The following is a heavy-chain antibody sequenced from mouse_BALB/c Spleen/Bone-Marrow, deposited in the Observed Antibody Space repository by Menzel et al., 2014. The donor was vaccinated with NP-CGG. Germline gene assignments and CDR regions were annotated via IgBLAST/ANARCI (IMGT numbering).Heavy chain of an antibody. V-gene: IGHV3-8*02. CDR3: TRDYYGP. J-gene: IGHJ2*01. CDR1: GASITSGY. CDR2: ITYSGNT. Sequence: EVQLVESGPSLVKPSQTLSLTCSVTGASITSGYWNLIRKFPGNKLEYMGYITYSGNTYYNPSLISRISITRDTSKNQYYLQLKSVTIEDTATYYWTRDYYGPWGQGTTRTGSS. D-gene: IGHD1-2*01.